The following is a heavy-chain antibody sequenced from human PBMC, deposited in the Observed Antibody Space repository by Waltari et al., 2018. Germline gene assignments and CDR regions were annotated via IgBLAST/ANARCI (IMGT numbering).Heavy chain of an antibody. CDR1: GYSISSGYY. J-gene: IGHJ4*02. CDR3: ARVFYDYVWGSYYFDY. CDR2: IYHSGST. Sequence: QVQLQESGPGLVTPSETLSLTCAVSGYSISSGYYWCWLRQPPGKGREWSGSIYHSGSTNYNPSLKSRVTISVDTSKNQFSLKLSSVTAADTAVYYCARVFYDYVWGSYYFDYWGQGTLVTVSS. V-gene: IGHV4-38-2*01. D-gene: IGHD3-16*01.